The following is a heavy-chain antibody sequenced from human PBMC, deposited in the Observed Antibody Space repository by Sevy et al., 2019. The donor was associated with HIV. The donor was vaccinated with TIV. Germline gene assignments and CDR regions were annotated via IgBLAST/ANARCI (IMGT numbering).Heavy chain of an antibody. CDR1: GYSFTSYW. CDR2: IYPGDSDP. V-gene: IGHV5-51*01. D-gene: IGHD3-10*01. Sequence: GESLKISCKGSGYSFTSYWIGWVRQMPGKGLEWMGIIYPGDSDPRYSPSFEGQVIISADKPISTAYLQWSSLKAADTAMYYCARLSGNNYNREFDYWGQGTLVTVSS. J-gene: IGHJ4*02. CDR3: ARLSGNNYNREFDY.